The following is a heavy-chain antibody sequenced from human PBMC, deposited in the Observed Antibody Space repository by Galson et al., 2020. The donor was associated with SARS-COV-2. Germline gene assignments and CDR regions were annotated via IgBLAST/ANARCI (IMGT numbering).Heavy chain of an antibody. CDR2: IKGDGSET. CDR3: TREGWQGAY. V-gene: IGHV3-7*01. CDR1: GFTFEDYW. D-gene: IGHD6-19*01. J-gene: IGHJ4*02. Sequence: GGSLRLSCVVSGFTFEDYWMSWVRQAPGKGLEWVANIKGDGSETNYVYSVQGRFSISRDNAVNSLYLQMNSLRAEDTAVYYCTREGWQGAYWGQGTRVTVSS.